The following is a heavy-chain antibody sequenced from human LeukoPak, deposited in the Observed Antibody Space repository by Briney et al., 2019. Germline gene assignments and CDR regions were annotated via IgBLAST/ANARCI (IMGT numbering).Heavy chain of an antibody. Sequence: SETLSLTCTVSGGSISSYYWSWLRQPPGKGLKWVGYIYYSGSTNYNPSLKSRVTISVDTSKNQFSLKLSSVTAADTAVYYCGRFGELGLWAFDIWGQGTMVTVSS. J-gene: IGHJ3*02. CDR3: GRFGELGLWAFDI. CDR2: IYYSGST. CDR1: GGSISSYY. D-gene: IGHD3-10*01. V-gene: IGHV4-59*01.